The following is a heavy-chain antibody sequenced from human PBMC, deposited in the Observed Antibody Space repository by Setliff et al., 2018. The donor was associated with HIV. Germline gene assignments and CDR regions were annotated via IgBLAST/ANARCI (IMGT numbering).Heavy chain of an antibody. V-gene: IGHV1-2*02. CDR2: INPNSGDT. J-gene: IGHJ5*02. CDR3: ARDMFEIWERSLAKGDEFDP. CDR1: GYTFIGHY. D-gene: IGHD3-10*02. Sequence: ASVKVSCKASGYTFIGHYIHWVRQAPGQGLEWMGWINPNSGDTKYAQKFQDRVSLTRDTSLSTAYMELSSLTSDDTAIYYCARDMFEIWERSLAKGDEFDPWGQGSLVTVPQ.